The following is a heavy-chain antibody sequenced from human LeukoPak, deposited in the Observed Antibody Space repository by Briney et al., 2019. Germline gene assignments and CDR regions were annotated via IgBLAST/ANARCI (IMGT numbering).Heavy chain of an antibody. J-gene: IGHJ4*02. Sequence: PGGSLRLSCAASGFTFSHYSMHWVRQAPGEGLEYVSAINSNGDDTYYANSVKGRFTISRDNSKNTLYLQMGNLTPEDMAVYYCARDPGRSPDYWGQGTLVTVSS. CDR1: GFTFSHYS. V-gene: IGHV3-64*01. D-gene: IGHD1-26*01. CDR3: ARDPGRSPDY. CDR2: INSNGDDT.